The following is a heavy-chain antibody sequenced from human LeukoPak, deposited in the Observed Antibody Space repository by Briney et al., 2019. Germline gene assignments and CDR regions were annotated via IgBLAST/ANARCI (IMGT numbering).Heavy chain of an antibody. J-gene: IGHJ6*02. V-gene: IGHV5-51*01. CDR3: ARLPYCSSTSCYGPYYYYGMDV. D-gene: IGHD2-2*01. CDR2: IYPGDSDT. CDR1: GFSFISYW. Sequence: GESLKISCKGSGFSFISYWIAWVRQMPGKGLEWMGIIYPGDSDTRYSPSFQGQVTISADKSISTAYLQWSSLKASDTAMYYCARLPYCSSTSCYGPYYYYGMDVWGQGTTVTVSS.